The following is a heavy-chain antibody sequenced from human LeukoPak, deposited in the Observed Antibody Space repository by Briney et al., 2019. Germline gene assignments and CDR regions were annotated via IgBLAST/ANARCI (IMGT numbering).Heavy chain of an antibody. Sequence: SETLSLTCTVSGDSIRSGDYYCDWIRQPPGKGLEWIGYIYYSGTTNYNPSLKSRVTISVDTSKNQFSLKLSSVTAADTAVYYCASGGAELYYYYMDVWGKGTTVTVSS. CDR2: IYYSGTT. V-gene: IGHV4-61*05. D-gene: IGHD1-7*01. CDR1: GDSIRSGDYY. CDR3: ASGGAELYYYYMDV. J-gene: IGHJ6*03.